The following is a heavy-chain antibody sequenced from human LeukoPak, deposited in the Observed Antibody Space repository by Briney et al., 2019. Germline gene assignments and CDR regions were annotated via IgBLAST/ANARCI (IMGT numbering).Heavy chain of an antibody. V-gene: IGHV1-24*01. D-gene: IGHD1-26*01. CDR2: FDPEDGET. J-gene: IGHJ5*02. CDR3: ARGGWELPNWFDP. Sequence: GASVKVSCKVSGYTLTELSMHWVRQAPGKGLEWMGGFDPEDGETIYAQKFQGRVTMTTDTSTSTAYMELRSLRSDDTAVYYCARGGWELPNWFDPWGQGTLVTVSS. CDR1: GYTLTELS.